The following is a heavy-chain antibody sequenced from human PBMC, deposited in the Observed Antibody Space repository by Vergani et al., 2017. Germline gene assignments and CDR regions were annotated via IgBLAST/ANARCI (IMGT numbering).Heavy chain of an antibody. D-gene: IGHD4-23*01. CDR2: ISRNSGTI. Sequence: EVQLVESGGGLVQPGRSLRLSCAASGFTFDDYAMHWVRQAPGKGLEWVSVISRNSGTIAYADSVKGRFTISRDNAKNPLYLQMNSLRVEDMALYYCTKXAGSSTVEKGGFDYWGQGTLVTVSS. CDR1: GFTFDDYA. CDR3: TKXAGSSTVEKGGFDY. J-gene: IGHJ4*02. V-gene: IGHV3-9*03.